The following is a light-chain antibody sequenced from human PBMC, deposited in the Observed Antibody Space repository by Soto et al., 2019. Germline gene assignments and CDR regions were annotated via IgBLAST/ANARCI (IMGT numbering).Light chain of an antibody. Sequence: DIQMTQSPSTLSGSVGDRVTITCRASQTISSWLAWYQQKPGKAPKLLIYKASTLKSGVPSRFSGGGSRTEFTLTISSLQPDVFGTYYCQHYNSYSEAFGHATKV. V-gene: IGKV1-5*03. CDR3: QHYNSYSEA. J-gene: IGKJ1*01. CDR2: KAS. CDR1: QTISSW.